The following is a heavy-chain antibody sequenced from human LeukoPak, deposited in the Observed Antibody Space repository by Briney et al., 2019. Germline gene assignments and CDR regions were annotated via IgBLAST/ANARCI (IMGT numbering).Heavy chain of an antibody. CDR2: VYYSGIT. V-gene: IGHV4-39*01. CDR1: GGSISTSNYY. Sequence: PSETLSLTCTVSGGSISTSNYYWGWIRQPPGKGLEWIGNVYYSGITYYNSSLKSRVTISVDTSKSQFSLKLRSVTAADTAVYYCARHSRYYYYMDVWGKGTTVTVSS. CDR3: ARHSRYYYYMDV. J-gene: IGHJ6*03.